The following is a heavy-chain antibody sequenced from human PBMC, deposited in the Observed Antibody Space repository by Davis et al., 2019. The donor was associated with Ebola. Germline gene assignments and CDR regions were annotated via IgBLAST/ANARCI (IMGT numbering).Heavy chain of an antibody. D-gene: IGHD6-6*01. CDR1: GGTFSSYA. Sequence: AASVKVSCKASGGTFSSYAISWVRQAPGQGLEWMGRIIPILGIANYAQKFQGRVTITADESTSTAYMELSSLRSEDTAVYYCAYSSSSPFDYWGQGTLVTVSS. CDR2: IIPILGIA. V-gene: IGHV1-69*04. J-gene: IGHJ4*02. CDR3: AYSSSSPFDY.